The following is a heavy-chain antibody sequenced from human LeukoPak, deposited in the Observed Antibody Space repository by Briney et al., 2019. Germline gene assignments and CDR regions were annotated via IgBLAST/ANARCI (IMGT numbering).Heavy chain of an antibody. CDR1: GFTFSSYA. V-gene: IGHV3-30-3*01. J-gene: IGHJ5*02. D-gene: IGHD6-13*01. CDR2: ISHDGSNK. CDR3: AKDRSSSPTSLFS. Sequence: GRSLRLSCAASGFTFSSYAMHWVRQAPGKGLEWVAVISHDGSNKYYADSVKGRFTISRDNSKNTLYLQMNSLRAEDTAVYYCAKDRSSSPTSLFSWGQGTLVTVSS.